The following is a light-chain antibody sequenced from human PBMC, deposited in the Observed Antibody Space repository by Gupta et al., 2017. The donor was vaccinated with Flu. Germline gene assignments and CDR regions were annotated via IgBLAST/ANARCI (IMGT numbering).Light chain of an antibody. V-gene: IGKV1-17*02. CDR2: GAS. CDR1: QSIDTD. J-gene: IGKJ1*01. Sequence: DIQMTQSPSSLSASVRDRVTITCRSSQSIDTDLSWYQKKSGTAPKRLIFGASTLQSGVPSRFSGSGLGTRFTLTINNGQHEDVATYYCHQQSFSPWTFGQGTXVEIK. CDR3: HQQSFSPWT.